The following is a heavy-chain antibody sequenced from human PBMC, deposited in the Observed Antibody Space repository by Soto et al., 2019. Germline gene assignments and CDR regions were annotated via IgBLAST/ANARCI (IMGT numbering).Heavy chain of an antibody. J-gene: IGHJ5*02. CDR3: ARGSMYSNYGGNWFDP. Sequence: SETLSLTCTVSGGSISSYYWSWIRQPPGKGLEWIGYIYYSGSTNYNPSLKSRVTISVDTSKNQFSLKLSSVTAADTAVYYCARGSMYSNYGGNWFDPRGQGTLVTVSS. V-gene: IGHV4-59*01. CDR1: GGSISSYY. CDR2: IYYSGST. D-gene: IGHD4-4*01.